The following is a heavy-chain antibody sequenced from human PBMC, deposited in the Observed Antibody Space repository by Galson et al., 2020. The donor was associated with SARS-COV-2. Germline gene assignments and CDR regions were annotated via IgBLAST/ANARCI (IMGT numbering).Heavy chain of an antibody. CDR2: ISYDGSNK. Sequence: GGSLRLSCAASGFTFSSYGMHWVRQAPGKGLEWVAVISYDGSNKYYADSVKGRFTISRDNSKNTLYLQMNSLRAEDTAVYYCAKGAYSGRYPPRVYCDYWGQGTLVTVSS. CDR1: GFTFSSYG. V-gene: IGHV3-30*18. CDR3: AKGAYSGRYPPRVYCDY. J-gene: IGHJ4*02. D-gene: IGHD1-26*01.